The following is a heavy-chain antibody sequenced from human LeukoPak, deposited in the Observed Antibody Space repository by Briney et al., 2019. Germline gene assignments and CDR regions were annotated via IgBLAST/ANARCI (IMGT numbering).Heavy chain of an antibody. CDR3: ARGSKTRWARVYYYYMNV. Sequence: ASVKVSCKASGYTFTSYDIDWVRQATGQGLEWMGWMNPNSGNTGYAQKFQGRVTMTRNTSISTAYMELSSLRSEDTAVYYCARGSKTRWARVYYYYMNVWGKGTTVTVSS. D-gene: IGHD1-26*01. V-gene: IGHV1-8*01. J-gene: IGHJ6*03. CDR2: MNPNSGNT. CDR1: GYTFTSYD.